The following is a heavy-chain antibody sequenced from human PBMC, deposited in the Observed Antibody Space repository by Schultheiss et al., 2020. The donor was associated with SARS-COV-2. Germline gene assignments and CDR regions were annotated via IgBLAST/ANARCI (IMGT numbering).Heavy chain of an antibody. CDR2: ISSSSTYM. J-gene: IGHJ3*02. D-gene: IGHD4-17*01. CDR1: GFTFSSYS. CDR3: AKCASTVTILDAFDI. Sequence: GGSLRLSCAASGFTFSSYSMNWVRQAPGKGLEWVSSISSSSTYMYYADSVKGRFTISRDNAKNTLYLQMNSLRAEDTAVYYCAKCASTVTILDAFDIWGQGTTVTFSS. V-gene: IGHV3-21*04.